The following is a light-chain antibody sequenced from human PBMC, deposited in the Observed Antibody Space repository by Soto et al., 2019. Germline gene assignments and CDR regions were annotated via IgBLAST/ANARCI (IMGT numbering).Light chain of an antibody. CDR1: QGISSY. CDR2: DAS. CDR3: QQSYRTPYT. V-gene: IGKV1-39*01. Sequence: DIQMTQSPSSLSASVGDRVTITCRASQGISSYLVWYQQRQGRAPKLLIYDASSLLSGVPSRFSGSGSGTDFTLTISNLQPEDFATYYCQQSYRTPYTFGQGTKLETX. J-gene: IGKJ2*01.